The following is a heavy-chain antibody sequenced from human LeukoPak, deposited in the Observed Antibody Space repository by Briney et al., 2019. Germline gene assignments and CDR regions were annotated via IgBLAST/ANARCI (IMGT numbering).Heavy chain of an antibody. Sequence: GGSLRLSCAASGFTFSSYWMSWVRQAPGKGLEWVANIKQDGSEKYYVDSVKGRFTISRDNAKNSLYLQMNSLRAEDTAVYYCARGGVPAQSWYYYYYMDVWGKGTTVTVSS. J-gene: IGHJ6*03. CDR1: GFTFSSYW. V-gene: IGHV3-7*01. D-gene: IGHD2-2*01. CDR2: IKQDGSEK. CDR3: ARGGVPAQSWYYYYYMDV.